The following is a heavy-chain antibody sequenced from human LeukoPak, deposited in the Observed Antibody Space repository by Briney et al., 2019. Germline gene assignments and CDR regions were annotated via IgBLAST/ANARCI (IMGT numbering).Heavy chain of an antibody. V-gene: IGHV1-69*13. CDR1: GGTFSSYA. CDR3: ARGRDLDYGGHSGSGY. CDR2: IIPIFGTA. J-gene: IGHJ4*02. Sequence: SVKVSCQASGGTFSSYAIRWVRQAPGQGLEWMGGIIPIFGTANYAQKFQGRVTITADESTSTAYMELSSLRSEDTAVYYCARGRDLDYGGHSGSGYWGQGTLVTVSS. D-gene: IGHD4-23*01.